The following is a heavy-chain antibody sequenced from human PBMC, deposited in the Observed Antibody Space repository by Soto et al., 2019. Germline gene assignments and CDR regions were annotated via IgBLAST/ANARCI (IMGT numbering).Heavy chain of an antibody. V-gene: IGHV1-3*01. D-gene: IGHD3-9*01. J-gene: IGHJ4*02. CDR2: INAGNGNT. CDR1: GYTFTSYA. Sequence: ASVKVSCKASGYTFTSYAMHWVRQAPGQRLGWMGWINAGNGNTKYSQKFQGRVTITRDTSASTAYMELSSLRSEDTAVYYCARDSAIYDILTGACFDYWGQGTLVTVSS. CDR3: ARDSAIYDILTGACFDY.